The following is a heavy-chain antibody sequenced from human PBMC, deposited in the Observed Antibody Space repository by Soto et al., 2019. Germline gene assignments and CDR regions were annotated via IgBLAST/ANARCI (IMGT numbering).Heavy chain of an antibody. Sequence: QVQLVQSGAEVKKPGSSVKVSCKASGGTFSSYAISWVRQAPGQGLEWMGGIIPIFGTANYAQKFQGRVTIXAXXSTSTAYMELSSLRSEDTAVYYCARDRDGYLYFDYWGQGTLVTVSS. CDR2: IIPIFGTA. CDR3: ARDRDGYLYFDY. J-gene: IGHJ4*02. D-gene: IGHD5-12*01. CDR1: GGTFSSYA. V-gene: IGHV1-69*12.